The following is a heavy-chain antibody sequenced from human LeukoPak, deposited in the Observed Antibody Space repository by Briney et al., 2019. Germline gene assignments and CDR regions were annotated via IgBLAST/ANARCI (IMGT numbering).Heavy chain of an antibody. Sequence: SVKVSCKASGGTFSSYAISWVRQAPGQGLEWMGGIIPIFGTANYAQKFQGRVTITTDESTSTAYMELSGLRSEDTAVYYCARVPTPAWDSSKTVDYYYMDVWGKGTTVTVSS. V-gene: IGHV1-69*05. D-gene: IGHD6-6*01. CDR2: IIPIFGTA. J-gene: IGHJ6*03. CDR1: GGTFSSYA. CDR3: ARVPTPAWDSSKTVDYYYMDV.